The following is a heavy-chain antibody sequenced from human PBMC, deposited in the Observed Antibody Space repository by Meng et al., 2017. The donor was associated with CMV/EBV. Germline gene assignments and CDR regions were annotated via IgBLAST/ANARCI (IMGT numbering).Heavy chain of an antibody. CDR2: IYSGGST. CDR3: ARDLSLPSIAAAGFDP. V-gene: IGHV3-66*02. CDR1: GFTVSSNY. Sequence: GGSLRLSCAASGFTVSSNYMSWVRQAPGKGLEWVSVIYSGGSTYYADSVKGRFTISRDNSKNTLYLQMNSLRAEDTAVYYCARDLSLPSIAAAGFDPWGQGTLVTVSS. D-gene: IGHD6-13*01. J-gene: IGHJ5*02.